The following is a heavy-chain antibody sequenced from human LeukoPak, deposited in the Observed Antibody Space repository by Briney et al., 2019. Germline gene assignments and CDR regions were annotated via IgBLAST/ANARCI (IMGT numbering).Heavy chain of an antibody. D-gene: IGHD2-15*01. CDR3: AREGYCSGGSCYDWFDP. J-gene: IGHJ5*02. CDR1: GGSFSGYH. V-gene: IGHV4-34*01. CDR2: INHSGST. Sequence: SETLSLTCGVHGGSFSGYHWSWIRQRPGKGLEWIGDINHSGSTHYSPSLKSRVTISVDTSNNQFSLKLHSVTAADTAVYYCAREGYCSGGSCYDWFDPWGQGTLVTVSS.